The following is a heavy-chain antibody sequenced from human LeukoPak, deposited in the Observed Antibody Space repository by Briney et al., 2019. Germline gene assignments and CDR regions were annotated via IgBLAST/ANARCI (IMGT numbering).Heavy chain of an antibody. CDR1: GFTFSNYA. D-gene: IGHD5-18*01. CDR2: ISGSGGSK. Sequence: GGSLRLSCTASGFTFSNYAMSWVRQAPGKGLEWVSGISGSGGSKYYADPVKGRFTISRDNSRNTLYLQMNSLRAEDTAVYYCAKDVIQLWLRYFFDYWGQGTLVTVSS. V-gene: IGHV3-23*01. CDR3: AKDVIQLWLRYFFDY. J-gene: IGHJ4*02.